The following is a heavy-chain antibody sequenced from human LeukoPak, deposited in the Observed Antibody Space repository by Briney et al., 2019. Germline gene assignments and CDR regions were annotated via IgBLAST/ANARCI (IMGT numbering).Heavy chain of an antibody. V-gene: IGHV3-23*01. CDR3: AKRADSSGGWGYFDY. CDR2: ISGSGGRT. D-gene: IGHD3-22*01. J-gene: IGHJ4*02. Sequence: GGSLRLSCAASGFSFRKYAMSWVRQAPGKGLEWVSGISGSGGRTYYADSVKGRFTISRDNSKNTLYLQMNSLRAEDTAVYYCAKRADSSGGWGYFDYWGQGTLVTVSS. CDR1: GFSFRKYA.